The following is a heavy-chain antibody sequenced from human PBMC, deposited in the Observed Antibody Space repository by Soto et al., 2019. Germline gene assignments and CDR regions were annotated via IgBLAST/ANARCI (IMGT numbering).Heavy chain of an antibody. J-gene: IGHJ3*02. V-gene: IGHV3-21*01. CDR1: GFTFSSYS. D-gene: IGHD3-22*01. CDR2: ISSSSSYI. Sequence: PGGSLRLSCAASGFTFSSYSMSWVRQAPGKGLEWVSSISSSSSYIYYADSVKGRFTISRDNAKNSLYLQMNSLRAEDTAVYYCARGREYYDSSGYSRMSPPDAFDIWGQGTMVTVSS. CDR3: ARGREYYDSSGYSRMSPPDAFDI.